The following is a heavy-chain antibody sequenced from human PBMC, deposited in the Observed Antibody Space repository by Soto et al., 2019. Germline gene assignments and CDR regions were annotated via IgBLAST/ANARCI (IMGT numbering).Heavy chain of an antibody. Sequence: QLQLQESGPGLVKPSETLSLTCTVSGGSISSSSYYWGWIRQPPGKGLEWIGSIYYSGSTYYNPSLQRRVTISVDTSKNQFSLKLSSVTAADTAVYYCATSGLGYSRDTYYYYYMDVWGKGTTVTVSS. CDR2: IYYSGST. CDR1: GGSISSSSYY. D-gene: IGHD6-13*01. CDR3: ATSGLGYSRDTYYYYYMDV. J-gene: IGHJ6*03. V-gene: IGHV4-39*01.